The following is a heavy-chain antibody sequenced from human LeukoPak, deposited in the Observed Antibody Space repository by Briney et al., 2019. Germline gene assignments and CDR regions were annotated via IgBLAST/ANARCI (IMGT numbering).Heavy chain of an antibody. J-gene: IGHJ5*02. CDR2: ISSSSSYI. CDR3: TKDPNGDYIGAFDP. D-gene: IGHD4-17*01. CDR1: GFTFSSYS. Sequence: GGSLRLSCAASGFTFSSYSMNWVRQAPGKGLEWVSSISSSSSYIYYADSVKGRFTISRDNAKNSLYLQMNSLGADDTAIYYCTKDPNGDYIGAFDPWGQGTLVTVSS. V-gene: IGHV3-21*04.